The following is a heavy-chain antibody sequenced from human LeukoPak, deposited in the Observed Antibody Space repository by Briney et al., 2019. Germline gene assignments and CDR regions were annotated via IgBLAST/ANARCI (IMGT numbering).Heavy chain of an antibody. CDR3: ANGGSIAVATPLDY. CDR2: ITDSGGST. J-gene: IGHJ4*02. V-gene: IGHV3-23*01. D-gene: IGHD6-19*01. Sequence: GGSLRLSCAASGFTFSSYAMSWVRQAPGKGLEWVSGITDSGGSTYYADSVKGRFTISRDNSKNTLYLQMNSLRAEDTAVYYCANGGSIAVATPLDYWGQGTLVTVSS. CDR1: GFTFSSYA.